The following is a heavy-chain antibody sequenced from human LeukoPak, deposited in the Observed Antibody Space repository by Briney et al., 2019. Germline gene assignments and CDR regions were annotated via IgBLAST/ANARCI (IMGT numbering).Heavy chain of an antibody. CDR3: ARAGPKWLRPEYDY. CDR1: GFTFSAYA. Sequence: PGGSLRLSCAASGFTFSAYAMHWVRQAPGKGLQYVSAIINVGGTTNYADSVKGRFIISRDNSKNTLYLQMDSLRSEDMAVYYCARAGPKWLRPEYDYWGQGTLVTV. V-gene: IGHV3-64*02. D-gene: IGHD5-12*01. CDR2: IINVGGTT. J-gene: IGHJ4*02.